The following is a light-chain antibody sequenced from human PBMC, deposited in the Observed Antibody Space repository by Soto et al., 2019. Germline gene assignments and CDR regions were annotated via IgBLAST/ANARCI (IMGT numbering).Light chain of an antibody. CDR3: QQYDNYKALT. CDR1: QSISSW. CDR2: DAS. V-gene: IGKV1-5*01. J-gene: IGKJ4*01. Sequence: DIQMTQGPSIRSASVGDRVTITCWASQSISSWLAWYQQKPGKAPKLLIFDASSLESGTPSRFRGRRSGTQFSLTINGLETDDFANYHCQQYDNYKALTFGGGTKVDIK.